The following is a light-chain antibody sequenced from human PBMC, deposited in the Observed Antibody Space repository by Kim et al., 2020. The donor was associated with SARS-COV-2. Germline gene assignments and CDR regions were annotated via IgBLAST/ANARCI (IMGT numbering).Light chain of an antibody. Sequence: VSPGEKAPPSYRGSQSVSPYVAWYRQKPGQAPRLIIYGASTRATGVPARISGSGSGTEFTLTISSVQSEDFAVYYCQHYNQWPMYTFGQGTKLEI. CDR3: QHYNQWPMYT. J-gene: IGKJ2*01. CDR1: QSVSPY. CDR2: GAS. V-gene: IGKV3-15*01.